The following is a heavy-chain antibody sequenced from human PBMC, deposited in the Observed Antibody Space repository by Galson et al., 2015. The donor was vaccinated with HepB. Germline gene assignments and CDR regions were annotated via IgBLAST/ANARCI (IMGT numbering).Heavy chain of an antibody. V-gene: IGHV4-59*01. Sequence: SETLSLTCTVSGGSISSYYWSWIRQPPGKGLEWIGYIYYSGSTNYNPSLKSRVTISVDTSKNQFSLKLSSVTAADTAVYYCARVVSQDYFDYWGQGTLVTVSS. CDR3: ARVVSQDYFDY. CDR1: GGSISSYY. CDR2: IYYSGST. J-gene: IGHJ4*02. D-gene: IGHD6-6*01.